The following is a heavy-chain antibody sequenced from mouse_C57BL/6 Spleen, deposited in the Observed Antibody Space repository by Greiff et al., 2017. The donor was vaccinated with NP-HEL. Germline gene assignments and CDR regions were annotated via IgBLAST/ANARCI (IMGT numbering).Heavy chain of an antibody. CDR2: IYPRDGST. D-gene: IGHD1-1*01. CDR1: GYTFTSYD. CDR3: ARRKNYYGSSPAWFAY. V-gene: IGHV1-85*01. Sequence: QVQLQQYGPELVKPGASVKLSCKASGYTFTSYDINWVKQRPGQGLEWIGWIYPRDGSTKYNEKFKGKATLTVDTSSSTAYMELHSLTSEDSAVYFCARRKNYYGSSPAWFAYWGQGTLVTVSA. J-gene: IGHJ3*01.